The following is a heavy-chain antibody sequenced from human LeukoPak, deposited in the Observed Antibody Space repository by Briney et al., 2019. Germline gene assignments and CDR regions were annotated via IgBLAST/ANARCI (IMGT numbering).Heavy chain of an antibody. CDR2: ISSNGGST. J-gene: IGHJ4*02. CDR1: GFTFSSYA. CDR3: VKPQPGGGFDY. D-gene: IGHD1-14*01. V-gene: IGHV3-64D*09. Sequence: GGSLRLSCSASGFTFSSYAMHWVRQAPGKGLEYVSAISSNGGSTYYADSVKGRFTISRDNSKNTLYLQVSSLRAEDTAVYYCVKPQPGGGFDYWGQGTLVTVSS.